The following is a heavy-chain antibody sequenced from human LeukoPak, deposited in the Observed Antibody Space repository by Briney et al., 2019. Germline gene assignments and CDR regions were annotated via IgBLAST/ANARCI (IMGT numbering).Heavy chain of an antibody. CDR1: GFTFSSYG. D-gene: IGHD2-21*02. V-gene: IGHV3-30*18. Sequence: GGSLRLSCAASGFTFSSYGMHWVRQAPGKGLEWVAVISYDGSNKYYADSVKGRFTISRDNSKNMLYLQMNSLRADDTAVYYCAKDPHIVVVTGIDYWGQGTLVTVSS. CDR2: ISYDGSNK. J-gene: IGHJ4*02. CDR3: AKDPHIVVVTGIDY.